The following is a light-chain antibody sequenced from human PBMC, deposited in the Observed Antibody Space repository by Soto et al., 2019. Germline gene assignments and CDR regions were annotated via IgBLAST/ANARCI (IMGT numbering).Light chain of an antibody. J-gene: IGLJ3*02. CDR1: NSNLGAGYD. Sequence: QSVLTQPPSVSGAPGQRVTISCTGNNSNLGAGYDVHWYQQLPGAAPKLVIFGNRNRPSGVPERFSGSKSGTSASLAITGLQAEDEADYFCQAYDYSLTAFGFGGGTQVTVL. CDR3: QAYDYSLTAFG. CDR2: GNR. V-gene: IGLV1-40*01.